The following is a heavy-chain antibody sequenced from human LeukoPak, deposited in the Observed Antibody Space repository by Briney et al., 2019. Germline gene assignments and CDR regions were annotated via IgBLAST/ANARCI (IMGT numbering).Heavy chain of an antibody. CDR1: GYTFTSYY. CDR2: INPSGGST. Sequence: ASVKVSCKASGYTFTSYYMHWVRQAPGQGLEWMGIINPSGGSTSYAQKFQGRVTMTRDMSTSTVYMELSSLRSEDTAVYYCAHQERESDYGDYVKDWGQGTLVTVSS. CDR3: AHQERESDYGDYVKD. V-gene: IGHV1-46*01. J-gene: IGHJ4*02. D-gene: IGHD4-17*01.